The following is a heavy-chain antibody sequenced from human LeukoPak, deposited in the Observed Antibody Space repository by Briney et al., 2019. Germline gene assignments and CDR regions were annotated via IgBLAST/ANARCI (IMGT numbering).Heavy chain of an antibody. J-gene: IGHJ4*03. V-gene: IGHV3-72*01. CDR2: TRNKANSYTT. Sequence: RGSPCLSCAASGFTFSDHYMDWVRQAPGKGLEWVGRTRNKANSYTTEYAASVKGRFTISRDASKNSLYLQMNSLKTEDTAVYYCARGPDYFDYWGHGSLVTVSS. CDR3: ARGPDYFDY. CDR1: GFTFSDHY.